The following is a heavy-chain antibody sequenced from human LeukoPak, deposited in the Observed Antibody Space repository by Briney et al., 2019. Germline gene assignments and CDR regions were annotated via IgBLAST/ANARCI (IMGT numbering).Heavy chain of an antibody. CDR1: GFTFSSFW. J-gene: IGHJ4*02. CDR3: AKTYYDFWSGHNTIDY. Sequence: PGGSLRLSCAASGFTFSSFWMHWVRQAPGKGLVWVSRINSDGSSTNYADSVKGRFTISRDNAKNTLYLQMISLRAEDTAVYYCAKTYYDFWSGHNTIDYWGQGTLVTVSS. CDR2: INSDGSST. D-gene: IGHD3-3*01. V-gene: IGHV3-74*01.